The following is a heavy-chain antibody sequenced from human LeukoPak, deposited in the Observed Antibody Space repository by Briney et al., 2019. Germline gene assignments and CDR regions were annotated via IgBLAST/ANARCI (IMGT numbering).Heavy chain of an antibody. J-gene: IGHJ4*02. Sequence: GGSLRLSCAASGFTFSNYAMTWVRQAPGKGLEWVSDISGSGGTTYSADSVKGRFTISRDNSKNTLYLQMNSLRAEDTAAYYYAKERGNNGSNTNVYFDYWGQGTLVTVSS. CDR1: GFTFSNYA. CDR3: AKERGNNGSNTNVYFDY. CDR2: ISGSGGTT. D-gene: IGHD4-23*01. V-gene: IGHV3-23*01.